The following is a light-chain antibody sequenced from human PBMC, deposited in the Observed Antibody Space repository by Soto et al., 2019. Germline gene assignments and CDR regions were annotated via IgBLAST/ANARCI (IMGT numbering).Light chain of an antibody. CDR2: QDS. V-gene: IGLV3-1*01. CDR3: QAWDSSTANV. Sequence: ELTQPPSVSVSPGQTASITCSGDKLGDKYACWYQQKPGQSPVLVIYQDSKRPSGIPERFSGSNSGNTATLTISGTQAMDEADYYCQAWDSSTANVFGTGTKVTVL. J-gene: IGLJ1*01. CDR1: KLGDKY.